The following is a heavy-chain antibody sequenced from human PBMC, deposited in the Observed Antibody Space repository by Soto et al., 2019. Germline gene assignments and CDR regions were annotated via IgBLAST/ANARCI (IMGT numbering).Heavy chain of an antibody. CDR1: GDTFNFYS. D-gene: IGHD3-10*01. CDR2: VNPILSMS. CDR3: ATSYGSGHRAFDF. Sequence: QVQLVQSGAEVKRPGSSVKVSCKASGDTFNFYSINWVRQAPGLGLEWMGRVNPILSMSNYAQRFQGRVTSTADKRPSTAYMELSGLRSEDTAIYYCATSYGSGHRAFDFWGQGALVTVSS. V-gene: IGHV1-69*04. J-gene: IGHJ4*02.